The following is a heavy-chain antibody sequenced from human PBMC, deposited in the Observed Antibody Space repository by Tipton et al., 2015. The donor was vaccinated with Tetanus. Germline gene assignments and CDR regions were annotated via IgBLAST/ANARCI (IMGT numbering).Heavy chain of an antibody. CDR2: IYYRGET. Sequence: TLSLTCTVSGGSISGYYWTWMRQPPGKGLEWLGYIYYRGETNYNPSVSSRLTISLDTSKNHVSLRLTSVTAADTAVYFCARIRYYPDSSAFLSDYWGRGIRVTVSS. CDR1: GGSISGYY. D-gene: IGHD3-22*01. J-gene: IGHJ4*02. CDR3: ARIRYYPDSSAFLSDY. V-gene: IGHV4-59*01.